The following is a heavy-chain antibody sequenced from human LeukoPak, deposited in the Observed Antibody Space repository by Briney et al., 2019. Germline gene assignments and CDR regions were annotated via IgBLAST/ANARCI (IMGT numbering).Heavy chain of an antibody. Sequence: PGGSLRLSCAASGFTFSSYGMHWVRQAPGKGLEWVAAISYDGSNKYYADSVKGRFTISRDNAKNSLYLQMNSLRAEDTALYYCATYGSGSGTFFDSWGQGTLVTVSS. CDR3: ATYGSGSGTFFDS. CDR2: ISYDGSNK. D-gene: IGHD3-10*01. J-gene: IGHJ4*01. CDR1: GFTFSSYG. V-gene: IGHV3-30*03.